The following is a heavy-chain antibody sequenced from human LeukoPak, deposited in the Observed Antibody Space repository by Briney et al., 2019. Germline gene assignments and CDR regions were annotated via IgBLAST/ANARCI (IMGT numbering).Heavy chain of an antibody. V-gene: IGHV3-48*03. D-gene: IGHD5-24*01. CDR1: GFTFGDHG. J-gene: IGHJ4*02. CDR2: ISSSGSTI. CDR3: ATLAMATWDY. Sequence: PGGSLRLSCTTSGFTFGDHGVNWVRQAPGKGLEWVSYISSSGSTIYYADSVKGRFTISRDNAKNSLYLQMNSLRAEDTAVYYCATLAMATWDYWGQGTLVTVSS.